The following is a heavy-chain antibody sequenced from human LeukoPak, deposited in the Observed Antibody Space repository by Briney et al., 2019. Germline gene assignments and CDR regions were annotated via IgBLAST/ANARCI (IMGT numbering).Heavy chain of an antibody. D-gene: IGHD6-13*01. J-gene: IGHJ4*02. CDR1: GFTVXXNY. CDR2: IYSGGST. V-gene: IGHV3-53*04. CDR3: ARQTGYSSSWYDY. Sequence: SGFTVXXNYMSWVRQAPGKGLEWVSVIYSGGSTYYADSVKGRFTISRHNSKNTLYLQMNSLRAEDTAVYYCARQTGYSSSWYDYWGQGTLVTVSS.